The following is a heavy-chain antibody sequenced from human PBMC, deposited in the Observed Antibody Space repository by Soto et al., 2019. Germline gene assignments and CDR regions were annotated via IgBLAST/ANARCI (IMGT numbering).Heavy chain of an antibody. D-gene: IGHD3-22*01. CDR1: GYTFTSYA. Sequence: ASVKVSCKASGYTFTSYAMHWVRQAPGQRLEWMGWINAGNGNTKYSQKFQGRVTITRDTSASTAYMELSSLRSEDTAVYYCARDILSLSSGYSQFDYWGQGTLVTVSS. V-gene: IGHV1-3*01. CDR2: INAGNGNT. J-gene: IGHJ4*02. CDR3: ARDILSLSSGYSQFDY.